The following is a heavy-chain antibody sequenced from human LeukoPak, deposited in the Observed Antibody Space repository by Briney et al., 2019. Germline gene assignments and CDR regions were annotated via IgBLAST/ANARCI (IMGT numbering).Heavy chain of an antibody. Sequence: KPSETLSLTCAVYGGSFSGYYWSWIRQPPGKGLEWIGEINHSGSTNYNPSLKSRVTISVDTSKNQFSLKLSSVTAADTAVYYCARVSGITMIVVVNSDAFDIWGQGTMVTVSS. CDR2: INHSGST. D-gene: IGHD3-22*01. J-gene: IGHJ3*02. V-gene: IGHV4-34*01. CDR3: ARVSGITMIVVVNSDAFDI. CDR1: GGSFSGYY.